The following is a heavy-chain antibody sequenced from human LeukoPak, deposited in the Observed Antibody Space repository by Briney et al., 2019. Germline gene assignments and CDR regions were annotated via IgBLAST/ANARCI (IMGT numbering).Heavy chain of an antibody. CDR1: GFTFSSYA. V-gene: IGHV4-59*01. Sequence: GSLRLSCAASGFTFSSYAMSWIRQPPGKGLEWIGYIYYSGSTNYNPSLKSRVTISVDTSKNQFSLKLSSVTAADTAVYYCARGAYSSSRGTFDYWGQGTLVTVSS. CDR3: ARGAYSSSRGTFDY. D-gene: IGHD6-13*01. J-gene: IGHJ4*02. CDR2: IYYSGST.